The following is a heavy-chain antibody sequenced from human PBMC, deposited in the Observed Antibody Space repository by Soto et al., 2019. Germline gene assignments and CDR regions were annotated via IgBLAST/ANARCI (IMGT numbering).Heavy chain of an antibody. CDR1: GGSISSYY. Sequence: SETLSLTCTVSGGSISSYYWSWIRQPPGKGLEWIGYIYYSGSTNYNPSLKSRVTISVDTSKNQFSLKLSSVTAADTAVYYCARGIRYDFPHPPAYFDYWGQGTLVTVSS. CDR2: IYYSGST. V-gene: IGHV4-59*01. CDR3: ARGIRYDFPHPPAYFDY. J-gene: IGHJ4*02. D-gene: IGHD3-3*01.